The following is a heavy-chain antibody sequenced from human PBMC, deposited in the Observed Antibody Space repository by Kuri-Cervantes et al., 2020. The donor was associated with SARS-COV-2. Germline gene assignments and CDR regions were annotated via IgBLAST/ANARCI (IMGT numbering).Heavy chain of an antibody. CDR2: ISTSSSYI. CDR3: AKWGGYCSGGSCSLPFQH. D-gene: IGHD2-15*01. V-gene: IGHV3-21*04. CDR1: GFTFNSYS. Sequence: GGSLRLSCAASGFTFNSYSMNWVRQAPGKGLEWVSSISTSSSYIYYADSVKGRFTISRDTAKNSLYLQMNSLRAEDTAVYYCAKWGGYCSGGSCSLPFQHWGQGTLVTVSS. J-gene: IGHJ1*01.